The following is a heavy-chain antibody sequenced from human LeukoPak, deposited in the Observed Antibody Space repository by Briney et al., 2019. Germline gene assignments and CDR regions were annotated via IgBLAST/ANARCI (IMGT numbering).Heavy chain of an antibody. J-gene: IGHJ4*02. V-gene: IGHV1-2*02. D-gene: IGHD6-19*01. CDR2: TNPNSGGT. CDR3: ATYSSGWSF. CDR1: GYTFTSYG. Sequence: ASVKVSCKASGYTFTSYGISWVRQAPGQGLEWMGWTNPNSGGTNYAQKFQGRVTMTRDTSISTAYMELSRLRSDDTAVYYCATYSSGWSFWGQGTLVTVSS.